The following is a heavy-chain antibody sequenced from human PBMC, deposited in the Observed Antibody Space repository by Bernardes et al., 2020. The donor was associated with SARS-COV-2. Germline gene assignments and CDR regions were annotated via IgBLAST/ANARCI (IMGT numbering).Heavy chain of an antibody. Sequence: GGSLRLSCEGSGFTFSRYGMHWVRQAPGKGLEWVAVIWNDGSSKFYADSVKDRFTISRDNFKNTLYLQMNGLRAEDTAVYHCARGVDPITTWPANLDYWGQGTLVTVSS. CDR2: IWNDGSSK. V-gene: IGHV3-33*01. CDR1: GFTFSRYG. D-gene: IGHD5-12*01. CDR3: ARGVDPITTWPANLDY. J-gene: IGHJ4*02.